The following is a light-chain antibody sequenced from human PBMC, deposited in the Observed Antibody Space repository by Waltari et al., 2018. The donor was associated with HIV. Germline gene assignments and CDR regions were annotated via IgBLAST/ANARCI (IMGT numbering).Light chain of an antibody. CDR1: GGSITSNY. Sequence: NFMLTQPHSVSESPGKTVTISCTRTGGSITSNYVQWYQRRQGGSPTTGIYEDDQRPSGVPGRFSGSIDSSANSASLTISGLKPEDEADYYCQSSDRNNQVFGGGTKLTVL. CDR2: EDD. V-gene: IGLV6-57*01. CDR3: QSSDRNNQV. J-gene: IGLJ3*02.